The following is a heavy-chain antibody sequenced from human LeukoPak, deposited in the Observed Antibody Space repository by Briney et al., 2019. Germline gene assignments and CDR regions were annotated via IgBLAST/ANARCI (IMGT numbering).Heavy chain of an antibody. CDR2: IKSDGSST. Sequence: GGSLRLSCAASGFTFSNYWMHWVRQAPGKGPVWVSRIKSDGSSTRFADSVQGRFTISRDNAKNSLYLQMNSLRAEDTAVYYCASPLGYWGQGTLVTVSS. CDR1: GFTFSNYW. CDR3: ASPLGY. J-gene: IGHJ4*02. V-gene: IGHV3-74*01.